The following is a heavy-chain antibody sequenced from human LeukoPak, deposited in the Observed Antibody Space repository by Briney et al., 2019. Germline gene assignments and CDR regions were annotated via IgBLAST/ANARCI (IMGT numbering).Heavy chain of an antibody. D-gene: IGHD1-26*01. CDR3: ASLSGSYDRIDY. Sequence: SETLSLTCTVSGGSISSYYWSWIRQPPGKGLEWIGYIYYSGSTNYNPSFKSRVTISVDTSKNQFSLKLRSVTAADTAVYYCASLSGSYDRIDYWGQGTLVTVSS. J-gene: IGHJ4*02. CDR1: GGSISSYY. V-gene: IGHV4-59*01. CDR2: IYYSGST.